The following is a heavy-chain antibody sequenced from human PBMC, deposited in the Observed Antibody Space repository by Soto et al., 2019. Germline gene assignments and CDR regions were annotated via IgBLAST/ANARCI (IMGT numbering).Heavy chain of an antibody. CDR3: VRCYCSVGSCYACWHFDL. J-gene: IGHJ2*01. V-gene: IGHV1-18*01. Sequence: QVPLVQSGGEVKKPGASVKVSCQASGYTFSDYAISWVRQAPGQGLEWMGWISASTRNTDQAQNFQGRVIMTLDTSTNTAYMELMSLRSDDTAVYYCVRCYCSVGSCYACWHFDLWGRGTLVTVSS. D-gene: IGHD2-15*01. CDR2: ISASTRNT. CDR1: GYTFSDYA.